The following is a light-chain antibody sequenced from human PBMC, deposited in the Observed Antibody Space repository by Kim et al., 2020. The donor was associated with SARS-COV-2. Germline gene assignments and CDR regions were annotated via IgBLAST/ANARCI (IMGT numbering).Light chain of an antibody. CDR3: HQYNTYPHT. Sequence: DIQMTQSPSTVSASVGDRVTITCRASQNINNWLAWYQQKPGKAPKVLIFKTSTLESGVPSRFSGSGSGTEFTLTISSLQPDDFTTYYCHQYNTYPHTFGQGTKLEI. V-gene: IGKV1-5*03. CDR2: KTS. J-gene: IGKJ2*01. CDR1: QNINNW.